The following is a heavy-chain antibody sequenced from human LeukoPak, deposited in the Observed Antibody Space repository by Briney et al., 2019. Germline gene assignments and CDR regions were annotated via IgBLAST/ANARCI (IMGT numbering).Heavy chain of an antibody. CDR1: GGSFSGYY. CDR2: INHSGST. CDR3: ARWHCSSTSCFDYGIRGFGLDY. V-gene: IGHV4-34*01. Sequence: PSETLSLTCAVYGGSFSGYYWSWIRQPPGKGLEWIGEINHSGSTNYNPSLKSRVTISVDTSKNQFSLKLSSVTAADTAVYYCARWHCSSTSCFDYGIRGFGLDYWGQGTLVTVSS. D-gene: IGHD2-2*01. J-gene: IGHJ4*02.